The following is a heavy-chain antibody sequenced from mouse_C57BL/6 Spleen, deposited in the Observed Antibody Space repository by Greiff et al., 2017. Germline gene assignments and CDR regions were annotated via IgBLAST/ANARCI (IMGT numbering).Heavy chain of an antibody. V-gene: IGHV1-59*01. CDR2: IDPSDSYT. Sequence: VKLQQPGAELVRPGTSVKLSCKASGYTFTSYWMHWVKQRPGQGLEWIGVIDPSDSYTNYNQKFKGKATLTVDTSSSTAYMQLSSLTSEDSAVYYCARSDPYGYYAMDYWGQGTSVTVSS. D-gene: IGHD1-1*02. J-gene: IGHJ4*01. CDR3: ARSDPYGYYAMDY. CDR1: GYTFTSYW.